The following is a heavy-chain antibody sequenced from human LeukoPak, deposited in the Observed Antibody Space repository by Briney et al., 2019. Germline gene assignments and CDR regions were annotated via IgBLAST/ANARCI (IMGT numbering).Heavy chain of an antibody. CDR2: INPNSGGT. CDR1: GYTFTDHY. J-gene: IGHJ4*02. CDR3: ARVMVSLGRGDYFYFDY. Sequence: ASVKVSCKASGYTFTDHYIHWVRQAPGQGLEWMGRINPNSGGTNFAQKFQGRVTMTRDTSISTAYMELSGLRADDTNMYYCARVMVSLGRGDYFYFDYWAQGTLVTVSS. V-gene: IGHV1-2*05. D-gene: IGHD3-10*01.